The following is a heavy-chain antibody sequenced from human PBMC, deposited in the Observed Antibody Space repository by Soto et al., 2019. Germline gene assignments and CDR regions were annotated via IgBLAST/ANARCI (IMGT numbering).Heavy chain of an antibody. Sequence: AASVKVSCKASGYTFTSYDINWVRQATGQGLEWMGWMNPNSGNTGYAQKFQGRVTMTRNTSISTAYMELSSLRSEDTAVYYCGYCSSTSCYSSYYYYYMDVWGKGTTVTVSS. CDR1: GYTFTSYD. J-gene: IGHJ6*03. CDR2: MNPNSGNT. D-gene: IGHD2-2*01. V-gene: IGHV1-8*01. CDR3: GYCSSTSCYSSYYYYYMDV.